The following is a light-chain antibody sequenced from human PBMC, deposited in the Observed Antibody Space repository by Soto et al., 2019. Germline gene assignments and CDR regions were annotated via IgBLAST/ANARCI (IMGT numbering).Light chain of an antibody. CDR3: SSYAGSNNLYV. J-gene: IGLJ1*01. Sequence: QSVPTKPPSASGSPGHSVTISCTSTSSDNGVYNYVSWYQQHPGKAPKLMIYEVSERPSGVPDRFSGSKSGNTASLTVSALQAEDEADYYCSSYAGSNNLYVFGTGTKVTVL. V-gene: IGLV2-8*01. CDR1: SSDNGVYNY. CDR2: EVS.